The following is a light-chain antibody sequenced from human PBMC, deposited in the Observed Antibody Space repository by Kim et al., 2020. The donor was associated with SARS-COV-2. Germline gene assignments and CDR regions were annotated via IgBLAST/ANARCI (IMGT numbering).Light chain of an antibody. Sequence: DIQMPQSPSSLSASIGDRVTITCRASQGISSWLAWYQQKPEKAPKCLIYAASSLQSGVPSRFSGSGSGTDFTLTISSLQPEDFATYYCQQYDSYPRTFGQGTKVDIK. V-gene: IGKV1D-16*01. J-gene: IGKJ1*01. CDR2: AAS. CDR3: QQYDSYPRT. CDR1: QGISSW.